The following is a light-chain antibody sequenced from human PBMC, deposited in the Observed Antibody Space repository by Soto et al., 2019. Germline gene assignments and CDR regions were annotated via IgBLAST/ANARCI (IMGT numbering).Light chain of an antibody. J-gene: IGLJ1*01. V-gene: IGLV1-44*01. CDR1: SSSNGSNS. CDR2: TNN. CDR3: AAWDGSLNVYV. Sequence: QSVLTQPPSASGTPGQRVTISCSGSSSSNGSNSVNWYQQLPRTAPKVLIYTNNQRPSGVPDRFSGSKSGTSASLAISGLQSEDEADYYCAAWDGSLNVYVFGTGTKVTVL.